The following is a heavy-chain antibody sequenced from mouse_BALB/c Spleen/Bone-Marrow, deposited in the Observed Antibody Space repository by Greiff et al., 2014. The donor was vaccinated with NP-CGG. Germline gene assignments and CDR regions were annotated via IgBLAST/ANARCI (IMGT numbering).Heavy chain of an antibody. Sequence: EVQGVESGAELAKPGASVKLSCTASGFNIKDSYLHWVKQRPEQGLDWIGRIDPAKGNTNYDPKFQGKATITADTSSNTAYLQLSSLTSEDTAVYFCARNYPFAYWGQGTLVTVSA. CDR2: IDPAKGNT. CDR1: GFNIKDSY. J-gene: IGHJ3*01. CDR3: ARNYPFAY. D-gene: IGHD2-1*01. V-gene: IGHV14-3*02.